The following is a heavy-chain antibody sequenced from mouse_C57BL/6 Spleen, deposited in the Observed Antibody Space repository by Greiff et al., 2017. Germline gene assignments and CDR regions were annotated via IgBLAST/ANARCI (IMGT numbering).Heavy chain of an antibody. CDR1: GYAFSSYW. Sequence: QVQLQQSGAELVKPGASVKISCKASGYAFSSYWMNWVKQRPGKGLEWIGQIYPGDGDTTYNGKFKGKATLTADKSSSTDYVQLISLTYVDSAVYFCARRGSSVYVGDFAYWGQGTTLTVSA. J-gene: IGHJ2*01. D-gene: IGHD3-2*02. CDR2: IYPGDGDT. CDR3: ARRGSSVYVGDFAY. V-gene: IGHV1-80*01.